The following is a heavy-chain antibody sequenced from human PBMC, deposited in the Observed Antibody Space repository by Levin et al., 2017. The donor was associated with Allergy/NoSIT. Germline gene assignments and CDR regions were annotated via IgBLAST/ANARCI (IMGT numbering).Heavy chain of an antibody. V-gene: IGHV3-30-3*01. Sequence: GGSLRLSCAASGFTFSSYAMHWVRQAPGKGLEWVAVISYDGSNKYYADSVKGRFTISRDNSKNTLYLQMNSLRAEDTAVYYCARAWDSSGYLDYWGQGTLVTVSS. J-gene: IGHJ4*02. CDR1: GFTFSSYA. CDR3: ARAWDSSGYLDY. CDR2: ISYDGSNK. D-gene: IGHD3-22*01.